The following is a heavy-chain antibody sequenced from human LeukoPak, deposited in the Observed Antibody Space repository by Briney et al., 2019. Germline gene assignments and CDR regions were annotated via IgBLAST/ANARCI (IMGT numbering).Heavy chain of an antibody. J-gene: IGHJ4*02. CDR3: AREVSTLFDD. D-gene: IGHD5/OR15-5a*01. V-gene: IGHV1-18*01. Sequence: AAVNVSFTASGYTFTIYGISWARHAPGEGQEWMGWISAYTGNTNYEQNLQGRVTMTTDTSTSTGYMELRSLRPGDTVVYYCAREVSTLFDDWGQGTPVTVSP. CDR2: ISAYTGNT. CDR1: GYTFTIYG.